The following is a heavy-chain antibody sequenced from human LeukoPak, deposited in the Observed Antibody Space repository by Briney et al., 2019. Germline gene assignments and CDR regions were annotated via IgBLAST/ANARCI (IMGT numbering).Heavy chain of an antibody. V-gene: IGHV3-23*01. CDR1: GFTFSSYA. CDR2: TSGPGGSR. CDR3: AKKVGLVSAPLYYFDL. Sequence: GGSLRLSCAASGFTFSSYAMSWVRQAPGKGLEWVSATSGPGGSRDYADSVKGRFTISRDNSKNTLYLQMNSLRAEDAAIYYCAKKVGLVSAPLYYFDLWGQGTLVTVSS. J-gene: IGHJ4*02. D-gene: IGHD6-6*01.